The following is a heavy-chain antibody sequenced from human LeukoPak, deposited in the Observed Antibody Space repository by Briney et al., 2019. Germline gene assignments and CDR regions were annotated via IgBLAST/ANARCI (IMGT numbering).Heavy chain of an antibody. Sequence: PSETLSLTCTVSGGSISSYYWSWIRQPPGKGLEWIGYIYYSGSTNYNPSLKSRVTISVDTSKNQFSLKLSSVTAADTAVYYCASRLDDAFDIWGQGTMVTVSS. CDR1: GGSISSYY. J-gene: IGHJ3*02. CDR3: ASRLDDAFDI. D-gene: IGHD5-12*01. V-gene: IGHV4-59*08. CDR2: IYYSGST.